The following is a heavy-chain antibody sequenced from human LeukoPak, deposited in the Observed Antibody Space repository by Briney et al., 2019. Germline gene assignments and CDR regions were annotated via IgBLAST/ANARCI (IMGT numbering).Heavy chain of an antibody. Sequence: GGSLRLSCAASGLTFSSYSMNWVRQAPGKGLERVSSISSSSSYIYYADSVKGRFTISRDNAKNSLYLQMNSLRAEDTAVYFCAIGGGYCSGGSCYSGIGSWGQGTLVTVSS. CDR2: ISSSSSYI. V-gene: IGHV3-21*01. CDR3: AIGGGYCSGGSCYSGIGS. J-gene: IGHJ4*02. D-gene: IGHD2-15*01. CDR1: GLTFSSYS.